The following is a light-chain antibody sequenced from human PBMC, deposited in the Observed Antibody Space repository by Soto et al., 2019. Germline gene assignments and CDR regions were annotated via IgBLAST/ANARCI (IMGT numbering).Light chain of an antibody. CDR1: QSVRSN. Sequence: DIVMTQSPATLSVSPGDRATLSCRASQSVRSNLAWYQHKPGQAPRLLIYGASTRATGIPARFSGSGSGTEFTLTISSLQSEDFAVYYCKQYNNWPGTFGQGTKVDIK. J-gene: IGKJ1*01. V-gene: IGKV3-15*01. CDR3: KQYNNWPGT. CDR2: GAS.